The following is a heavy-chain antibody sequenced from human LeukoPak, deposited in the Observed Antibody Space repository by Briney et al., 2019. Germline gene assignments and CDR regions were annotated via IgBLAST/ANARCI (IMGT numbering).Heavy chain of an antibody. V-gene: IGHV3-66*02. Sequence: GGSLRLSCVASGFTVNNNYMNWVRQAPGKGLEWVSVIYSGGRTYYADSVKGRFTISRDSSKNTLSLQMNTLRAEDTAVYYCARERAHDYSNSRIYYMDVWGKGTTVTVSS. D-gene: IGHD4-11*01. CDR1: GFTVNNNY. CDR3: ARERAHDYSNSRIYYMDV. CDR2: IYSGGRT. J-gene: IGHJ6*03.